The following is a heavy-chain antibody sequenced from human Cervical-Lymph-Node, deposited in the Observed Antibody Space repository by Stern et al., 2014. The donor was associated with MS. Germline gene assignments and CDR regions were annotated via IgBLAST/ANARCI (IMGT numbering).Heavy chain of an antibody. CDR1: GFVFTGYY. CDR2: INLKSGGT. V-gene: IGHV1-2*02. J-gene: IGHJ4*02. CDR3: AREQWKEGFAT. Sequence: QVQLVQSGAEVKKPGAPVNVSCAASGFVFTGYYLHWVRQAPGQGLEWMGWINLKSGGTNCAQKFHDRVTMTRDTSTNTASLHLASLTSGDTAIYYCAREQWKEGFATWGQGTPVTVSS. D-gene: IGHD1-1*01.